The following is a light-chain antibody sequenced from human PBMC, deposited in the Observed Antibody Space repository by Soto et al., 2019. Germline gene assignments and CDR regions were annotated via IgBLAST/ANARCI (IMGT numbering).Light chain of an antibody. CDR1: QSVSSSY. CDR3: QQYGSSPKT. Sequence: EIVLTQSPGTLSLSPGERATLSCRASQSVSSSYLAWYQQKPGQAPRLLIYGASSRATGLPDRFSGSGSGPDFTLTISRLEPEDFAMYYCQQYGSSPKTFGQGTKVEIK. CDR2: GAS. J-gene: IGKJ1*01. V-gene: IGKV3-20*01.